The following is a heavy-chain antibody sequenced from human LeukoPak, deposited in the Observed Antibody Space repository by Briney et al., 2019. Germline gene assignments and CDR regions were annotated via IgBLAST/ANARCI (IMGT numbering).Heavy chain of an antibody. CDR3: ARDFDYYGSGSRYGMDV. V-gene: IGHV3-21*01. D-gene: IGHD3-10*01. CDR2: ISSSSSYI. CDR1: GFTFSSYS. Sequence: GGSLRLSCAASGFTFSSYSMNWVRQAPGKGLEWVSSISSSSSYIYYADSVKGRFTISRDNAKNSLYLQMNSLRAEDTAVYYCARDFDYYGSGSRYGMDVWGQGTTVTASS. J-gene: IGHJ6*02.